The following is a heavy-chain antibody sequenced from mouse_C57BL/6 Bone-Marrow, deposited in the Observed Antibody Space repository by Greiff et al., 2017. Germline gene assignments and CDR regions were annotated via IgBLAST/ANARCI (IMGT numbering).Heavy chain of an antibody. CDR2: IDPSDSET. D-gene: IGHD4-1*01. CDR1: GYTFTSYW. J-gene: IGHJ2*01. CDR3: ARSWDLDY. V-gene: IGHV1-52*01. Sequence: VRLQQPGAELVRPGSSVKLSCKASGYTFTSYWMHWVKQRPIQGLEWIGNIDPSDSETHYNQKFKDKATLTVDKSSSTAYMQLSSLTSEDSAVYYCARSWDLDYWGQGTTLTVSS.